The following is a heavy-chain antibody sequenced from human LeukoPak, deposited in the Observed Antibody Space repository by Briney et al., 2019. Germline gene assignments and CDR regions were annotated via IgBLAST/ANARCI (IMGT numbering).Heavy chain of an antibody. V-gene: IGHV1-46*01. CDR3: ARFAVHRRLTVAGQFGLDY. D-gene: IGHD6-19*01. CDR1: GYIFTSYN. CDR2: INPSGGTT. J-gene: IGHJ4*02. Sequence: GASVKVSCKASGYIFTSYNIHWVRQAPGQGLEWMGIINPSGGTTNYAQKFKGRVTMTRDTSTSTVYMELSSLRSEDTAVYYCARFAVHRRLTVAGQFGLDYWGQGTLVTVSS.